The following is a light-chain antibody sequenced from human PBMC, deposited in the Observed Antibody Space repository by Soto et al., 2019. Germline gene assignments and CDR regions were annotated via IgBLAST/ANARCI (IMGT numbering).Light chain of an antibody. CDR3: LQDYNYPPT. CDR2: AAS. CDR1: QGIRKD. Sequence: AIQMTQSPSSLSASVGDGVTITCRACQGIRKDFGLSQRKPGKAPNRLIYAASSLQSGVPSRFSGSGSGTDFTLTISSLQPEEVATYYCLQDYNYPPTFRQGTKVDI. J-gene: IGKJ1*01. V-gene: IGKV1-6*01.